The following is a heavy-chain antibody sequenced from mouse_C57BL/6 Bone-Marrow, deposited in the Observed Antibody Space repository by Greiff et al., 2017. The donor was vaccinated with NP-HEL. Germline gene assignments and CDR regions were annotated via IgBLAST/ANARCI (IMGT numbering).Heavy chain of an antibody. CDR3: AGHGDYFGSSYGYYDV. CDR1: GYTFTEYT. CDR2: FYPGSGSI. Sequence: VQLQQSGAELVKPGASVKLSCKASGYTFTEYTIHWVKQRSGQGLEWIGWFYPGSGSIKYNEKFKDKATLTADKSSSTVYMDLSRLTSDDAAVYFCAGHGDYFGSSYGYYDVWGTGTTVTVST. J-gene: IGHJ1*03. V-gene: IGHV1-62-2*01. D-gene: IGHD1-1*01.